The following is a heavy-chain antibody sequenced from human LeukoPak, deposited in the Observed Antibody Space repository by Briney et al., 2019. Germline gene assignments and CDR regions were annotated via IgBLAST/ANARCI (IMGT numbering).Heavy chain of an antibody. J-gene: IGHJ4*02. CDR3: ARGPYRIAVAGWLDY. V-gene: IGHV3-48*03. Sequence: GGSLRLSCAASGFTFSSYEMNWVRQAPGKGLEWVSYISSSGSTIYYADSVKGRFTISRDNAKNSLYLQMNSLRAEDTAVYYCARGPYRIAVAGWLDYWGQGTLVTVSS. D-gene: IGHD6-19*01. CDR2: ISSSGSTI. CDR1: GFTFSSYE.